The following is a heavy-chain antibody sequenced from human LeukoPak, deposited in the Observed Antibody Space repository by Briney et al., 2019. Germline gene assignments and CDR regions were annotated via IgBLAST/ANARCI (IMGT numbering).Heavy chain of an antibody. CDR1: GDTFSSYE. CDR2: ISSSGSTI. Sequence: GGALRLSCAASGDTFSSYEMNWVRQAPGKGLEWVSYISSSGSTIYYADSVKGRFTISREHAKNSLYLQMNSLRAEDTAVYYCASERQYSYGLFDYRGQGTLVTVSA. V-gene: IGHV3-48*03. D-gene: IGHD5-18*01. J-gene: IGHJ4*02. CDR3: ASERQYSYGLFDY.